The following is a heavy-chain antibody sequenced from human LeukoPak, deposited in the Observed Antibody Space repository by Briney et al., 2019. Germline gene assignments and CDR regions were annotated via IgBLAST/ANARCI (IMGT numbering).Heavy chain of an antibody. CDR2: ISGRSSHV. J-gene: IGHJ4*02. CDR3: GRAFPPLRTASAGDL. D-gene: IGHD3-16*01. V-gene: IGHV3-21*01. CDR1: GFSFSDYD. Sequence: GGSLRLSCSASGFSFSDYDMNWFRQAPGKGLEWISSISGRSSHVYYGDSMKGRFSISRDNAMNSVFLQMNSLGVDDTAVYYCGRAFPPLRTASAGDLWGQGTLVTVSS.